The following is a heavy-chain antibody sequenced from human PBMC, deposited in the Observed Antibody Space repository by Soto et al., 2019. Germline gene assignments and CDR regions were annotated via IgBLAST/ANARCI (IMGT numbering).Heavy chain of an antibody. J-gene: IGHJ4*02. CDR2: IKSKTDGGTT. Sequence: GGSLRLSCAASDFTFTNAWMNWVRQAPGKGLEWVGRIKSKTDGGTTDYAAPVKGRFAISRDDSKTTLYLQMNSLRAEDTAVYYCARDSVAPQDYWGQGTLDTVSS. V-gene: IGHV3-15*07. CDR3: ARDSVAPQDY. CDR1: DFTFTNAW. D-gene: IGHD6-19*01.